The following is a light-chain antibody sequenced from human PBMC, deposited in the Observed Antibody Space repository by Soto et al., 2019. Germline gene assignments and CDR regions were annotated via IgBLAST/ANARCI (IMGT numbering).Light chain of an antibody. CDR3: QQYNSYPLT. V-gene: IGKV1-5*03. J-gene: IGKJ4*01. Sequence: DIQMTQSPSTLSASVGDRVTITCRASQSISSWLAWYQQKPGKVPNLLIYKASSLESGVPSRFSGSGSGTEFTLTISSLQPDDFATYYCQQYNSYPLTFGGGTKVEIK. CDR1: QSISSW. CDR2: KAS.